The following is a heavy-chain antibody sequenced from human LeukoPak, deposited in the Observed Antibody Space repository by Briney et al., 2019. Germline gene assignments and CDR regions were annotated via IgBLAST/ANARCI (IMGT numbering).Heavy chain of an antibody. D-gene: IGHD4-4*01. Sequence: TGGSLRLSCAASGFTFSSYGMHWVRQAPGKGLEWVAVISYDGSNKYYADSVKGRFTISRDNSKDTLYLQMNSLRAEDTAVYYCARDEIAVTTFGNGMDVWGQGTTVTVSS. CDR2: ISYDGSNK. J-gene: IGHJ6*02. CDR1: GFTFSSYG. CDR3: ARDEIAVTTFGNGMDV. V-gene: IGHV3-30*03.